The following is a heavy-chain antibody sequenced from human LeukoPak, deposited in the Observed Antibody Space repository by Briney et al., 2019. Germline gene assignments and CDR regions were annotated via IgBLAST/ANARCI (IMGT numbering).Heavy chain of an antibody. CDR1: GGSFSGYY. J-gene: IGHJ4*02. D-gene: IGHD3-10*01. V-gene: IGHV4-34*01. CDR3: ARGRTYYGSGSYYSG. CDR2: INHGGST. Sequence: PSETLSLTCAVYGGSFSGYYWSWIRQPPGKGLEWVGEINHGGSTNYNSSLKSRVTISVDTSMNKSSLKLSSVTAAHTAVYYCARGRTYYGSGSYYSGCGQGPLVLVTS.